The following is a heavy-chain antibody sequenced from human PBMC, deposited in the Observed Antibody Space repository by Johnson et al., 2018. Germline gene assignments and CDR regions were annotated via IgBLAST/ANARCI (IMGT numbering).Heavy chain of an antibody. CDR2: ITPSGGST. V-gene: IGHV1-46*01. J-gene: IGHJ6*03. D-gene: IGHD5-18*01. CDR1: GYSFTNFY. CDR3: VRGAVVTVLVAYYYYMEV. Sequence: QVQLVQSGAEVKKPGASVKVSCKASGYSFTNFYMHWVRQAPGQGLEWLGIITPSGGSTSYAQKVQGRVTMTRDTSTSTVYMGLSSQRSEDTAVYYCVRGAVVTVLVAYYYYMEVWGKGTAVTVSS.